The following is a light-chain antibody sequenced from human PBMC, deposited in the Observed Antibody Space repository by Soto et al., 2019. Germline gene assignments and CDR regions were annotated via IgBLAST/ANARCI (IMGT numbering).Light chain of an antibody. V-gene: IGLV2-14*01. CDR3: SSYTSSDTPYV. CDR1: SSDVGAYNY. CDR2: VVS. Sequence: QSALTQPASVSGSPGQSITISCTGTSSDVGAYNYVSWYQQHPDKAPKLMIYVVSNRPSGVSNRFSGFKSANTASLTISGLQAEDEADYYCSSYTSSDTPYVFGTGTKLTVL. J-gene: IGLJ1*01.